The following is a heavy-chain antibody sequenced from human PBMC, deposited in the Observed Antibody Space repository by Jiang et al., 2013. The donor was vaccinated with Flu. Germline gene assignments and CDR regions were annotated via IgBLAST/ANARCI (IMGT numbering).Heavy chain of an antibody. D-gene: IGHD3-22*01. Sequence: KPSETLFLTCSVSGGSIKTYYWSWIRQSAAKGLEWIGRIYLNGITNYHPALESRVTMSVDTSRNQFSLKLTSMTAADTAVYFCAREVEFDSSSGWYFDIWGRGTLVTVSS. V-gene: IGHV4-4*07. CDR3: AREVEFDSSSGWYFDI. CDR2: IYLNGIT. J-gene: IGHJ2*01. CDR1: GGSIKTYY.